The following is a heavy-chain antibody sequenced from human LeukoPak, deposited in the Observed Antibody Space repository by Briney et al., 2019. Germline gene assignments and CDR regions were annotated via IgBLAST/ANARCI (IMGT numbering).Heavy chain of an antibody. CDR3: IKGMGFDLLKHAFDL. CDR2: ISWDGRNM. D-gene: IGHD1-26*01. CDR1: GFSLDDYA. Sequence: GGSLRLSCAASGFSLDDYAMHWVRQAPGQGLEWVSSISWDGRNMAYAASVKGRFTISRDNAQNSLYLQMYSLKIDDTAFYYCIKGMGFDLLKHAFDLWGQGMLVTVSS. V-gene: IGHV3-9*01. J-gene: IGHJ3*01.